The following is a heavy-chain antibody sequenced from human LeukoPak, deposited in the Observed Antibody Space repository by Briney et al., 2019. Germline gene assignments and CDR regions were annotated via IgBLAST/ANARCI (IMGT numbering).Heavy chain of an antibody. V-gene: IGHV4-59*12. CDR2: IYYSGST. Sequence: SETLSLTCTVSGDSISTYYWSWIRQPPGKGLESIGYIYYSGSTNYNPSLKSRVTISVDTSKNQFSLKLSSVTAADTAVYYCARKAAAGTGGWFDPWGQGTLVTVSS. CDR1: GDSISTYY. CDR3: ARKAAAGTGGWFDP. D-gene: IGHD6-13*01. J-gene: IGHJ5*02.